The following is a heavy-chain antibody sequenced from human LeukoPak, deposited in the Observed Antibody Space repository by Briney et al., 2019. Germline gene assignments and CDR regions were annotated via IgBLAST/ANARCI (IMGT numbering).Heavy chain of an antibody. CDR2: INPNSGGT. V-gene: IGHV1-2*02. CDR3: ARVYGSGSYYYYFDY. J-gene: IGHJ4*02. D-gene: IGHD3-10*01. Sequence: GASVKVSCKASGYTFTGYYMHWVRQAPGQGLEWMGWINPNSGGTNYAQKLQGRVSMTRDTAISTAYMELSRLRSDDTAVYYCARVYGSGSYYYYFDYWGQGTLVTVSS. CDR1: GYTFTGYY.